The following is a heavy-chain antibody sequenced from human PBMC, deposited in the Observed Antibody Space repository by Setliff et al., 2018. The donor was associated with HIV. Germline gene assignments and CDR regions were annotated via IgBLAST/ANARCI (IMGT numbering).Heavy chain of an antibody. CDR2: IYYSGST. Sequence: PSETLSLTCAVSGYSITGGYFWGWIRQPPGKGLEWIGSIYYSGSTYYNPSLKSRVTISVDTSKNQFSLKLSSVTAADSAVYYCVRIVATITCYDYWGQGTLVTVSS. CDR1: GYSITGGYF. D-gene: IGHD5-12*01. J-gene: IGHJ4*02. V-gene: IGHV4-38-2*01. CDR3: VRIVATITCYDY.